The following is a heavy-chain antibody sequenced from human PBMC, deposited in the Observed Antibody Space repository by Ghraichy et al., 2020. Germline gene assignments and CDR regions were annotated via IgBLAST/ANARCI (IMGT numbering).Heavy chain of an antibody. CDR2: IYYSGST. Sequence: SETLSLTCTVSGGSISSYYWSWIRQPPGKGLEWIGYIYYSGSTNYNPSLKSRVTISVDTSKNQFSLKLSSVTAADTAVYYCARSGGYYDSSGYYNWGQGTLVTVSS. V-gene: IGHV4-59*01. D-gene: IGHD3-22*01. CDR1: GGSISSYY. CDR3: ARSGGYYDSSGYYN. J-gene: IGHJ4*02.